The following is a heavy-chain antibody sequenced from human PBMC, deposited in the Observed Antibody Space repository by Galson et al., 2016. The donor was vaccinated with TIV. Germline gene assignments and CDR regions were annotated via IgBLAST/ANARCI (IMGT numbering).Heavy chain of an antibody. J-gene: IGHJ4*02. Sequence: SLRLSCAASGFTFNYYPMHWVRQAPGKGLEWVAVISYDGNIKTYADSVKGRFTLSRDNSKNTLYLQMNSLRDEDTAGYYCAREEASGSDPLTVTVGFEYWGQGTLVTVSS. CDR1: GFTFNYYP. CDR2: ISYDGNIK. D-gene: IGHD4-17*01. V-gene: IGHV3-30*04. CDR3: AREEASGSDPLTVTVGFEY.